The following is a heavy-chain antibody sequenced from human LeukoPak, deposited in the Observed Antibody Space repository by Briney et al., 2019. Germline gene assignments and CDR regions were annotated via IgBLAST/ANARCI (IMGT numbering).Heavy chain of an antibody. Sequence: PGRSLRLSCAASGFTFSSYAMHWVRQAPGKGLEWVAVISDDGSNKYYADSVKGRFTISRDNSKNTLYLQMNSLRAEDTAVYYCARDVVGSSNNGMDVWGQGTTVTVSS. V-gene: IGHV3-30-3*01. CDR2: ISDDGSNK. CDR1: GFTFSSYA. J-gene: IGHJ6*02. D-gene: IGHD6-13*01. CDR3: ARDVVGSSNNGMDV.